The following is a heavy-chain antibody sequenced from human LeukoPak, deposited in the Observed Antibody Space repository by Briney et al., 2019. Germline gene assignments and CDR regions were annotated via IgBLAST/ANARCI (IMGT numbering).Heavy chain of an antibody. CDR2: FIPILGIA. J-gene: IGHJ4*02. Sequence: SVKVSCKASGGTFSSYAISWVRQAPGHGLEWMGRFIPILGIANYAQKFQGRVTITADKSTSTAYMELSSLRSEDTAVYYCASTDSSSNFDSWGQGTLVTVSS. CDR1: GGTFSSYA. CDR3: ASTDSSSNFDS. D-gene: IGHD6-6*01. V-gene: IGHV1-69*04.